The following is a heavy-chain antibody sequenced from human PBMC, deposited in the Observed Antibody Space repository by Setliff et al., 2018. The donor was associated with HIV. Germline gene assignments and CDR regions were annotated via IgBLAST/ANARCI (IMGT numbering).Heavy chain of an antibody. V-gene: IGHV4-59*04. CDR1: GGSIINHF. J-gene: IGHJ5*02. D-gene: IGHD2-21*02. Sequence: SETLSLTCTVSGGSIINHFWSWIRLPPGKGLEWIGYIYYSGSTYYNPSLKSRVTISVDTSKNQFSLKLSSVTAADTAVYYCAGSIVVVTAAPLTWGQGTLVTVSS. CDR3: AGSIVVVTAAPLT. CDR2: IYYSGST.